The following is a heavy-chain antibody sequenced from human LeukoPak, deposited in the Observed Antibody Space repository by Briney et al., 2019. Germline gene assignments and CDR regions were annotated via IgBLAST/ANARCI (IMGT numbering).Heavy chain of an antibody. CDR3: ARTELPLNYFDY. V-gene: IGHV4-39*01. J-gene: IGHJ4*02. D-gene: IGHD1-26*01. Sequence: SETLSLTCTVSGGSISSYYWSWIRQPPGKGLEWIGSIYYSGSTYYNPSLKSRVTISVDTSKNQFSLKLSSVTAADTAVYYCARTELPLNYFDYWGQGTLVTVSS. CDR1: GGSISSYY. CDR2: IYYSGST.